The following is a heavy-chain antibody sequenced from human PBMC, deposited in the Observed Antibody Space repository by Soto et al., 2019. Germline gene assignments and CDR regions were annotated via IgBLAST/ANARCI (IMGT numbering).Heavy chain of an antibody. D-gene: IGHD3-10*01. CDR3: ARHYYGSGTPDY. Sequence: QLQLQESGPGLVKPSETLSLTCKVSGGSISNGNYFWGWIRQPPGKGLEWIGSVYYSGITYYNPSLKSRVTISVDTSNNQFSQKLSSVTAADPAVYYCARHYYGSGTPDYWGQGTLVTVSS. V-gene: IGHV4-39*01. CDR2: VYYSGIT. J-gene: IGHJ4*02. CDR1: GGSISNGNYF.